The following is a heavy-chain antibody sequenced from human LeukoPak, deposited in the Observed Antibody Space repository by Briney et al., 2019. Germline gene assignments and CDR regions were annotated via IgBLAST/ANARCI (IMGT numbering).Heavy chain of an antibody. V-gene: IGHV3-30*02. CDR2: IRDDGTNE. CDR3: ARVYGIAAATHLDY. D-gene: IGHD6-13*01. CDR1: GFTFSASG. Sequence: PGGSLRLSCAASGFTFSASGMHWVRQAPGQGLEGVAFIRDDGTNEYYTDSVKGRFTISRDNSKSTLYLQMNSLRAEDTAIYYCARVYGIAAATHLDYWGQGTLVTVSS. J-gene: IGHJ4*02.